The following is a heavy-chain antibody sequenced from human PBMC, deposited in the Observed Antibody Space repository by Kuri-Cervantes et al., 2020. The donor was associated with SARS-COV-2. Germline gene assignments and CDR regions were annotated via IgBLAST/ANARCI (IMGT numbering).Heavy chain of an antibody. CDR2: ISYDGSNK. Sequence: GESLKISCAASGFTFSSYGMRWVRQAPGKGLEWVAVISYDGSNKYYADSVKGRFTISRDNSKNTLYLQMNSLRAEDTAVYYCARVGGSYYYYYYMDVWGKGTTVTVSS. CDR3: ARVGGSYYYYYYMDV. J-gene: IGHJ6*03. V-gene: IGHV3-30*03. D-gene: IGHD1-26*01. CDR1: GFTFSSYG.